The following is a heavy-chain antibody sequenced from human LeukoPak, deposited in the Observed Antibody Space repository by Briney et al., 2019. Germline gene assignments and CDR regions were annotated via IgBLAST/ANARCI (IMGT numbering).Heavy chain of an antibody. CDR3: ARDERYDSSGYPFDY. CDR2: INPNSGGT. D-gene: IGHD3-22*01. V-gene: IGHV1-2*02. CDR1: GYTFTGYY. Sequence: ASVKVSCKASGYTFTGYYMHWVRQAPGQGLEWMGWINPNSGGTNYAQKFQGRVTMTRDTSISTAYMELSGLRSDDTAVYYCARDERYDSSGYPFDYWGQGTLVTVSS. J-gene: IGHJ4*02.